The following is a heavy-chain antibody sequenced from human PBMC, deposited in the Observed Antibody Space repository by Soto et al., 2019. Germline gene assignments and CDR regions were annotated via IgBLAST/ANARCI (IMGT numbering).Heavy chain of an antibody. Sequence: GGSLRLSCAASGFTFSTYNMKWVRHAPGKGLEWLSYISSRSTALYYADSVKGRFTISRDNARNSLYLQMNSLRDEDTAVYFCARAIAVGSTSLDYWGQGTLVTVSS. CDR1: GFTFSTYN. V-gene: IGHV3-48*02. D-gene: IGHD6-19*01. CDR2: ISSRSTAL. CDR3: ARAIAVGSTSLDY. J-gene: IGHJ4*02.